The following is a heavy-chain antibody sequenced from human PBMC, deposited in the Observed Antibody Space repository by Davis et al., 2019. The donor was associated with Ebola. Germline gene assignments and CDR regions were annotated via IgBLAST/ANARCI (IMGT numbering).Heavy chain of an antibody. CDR3: ARGIGITRYYYGMDV. Sequence: SETLSLTCAVYGGSFSGYYWSWIRQPPGKGLEWIGEINHSGSTNYNPSLKSRVTISVDTSKNQFSLKLSSVTDADTAVYYCARGIGITRYYYGMDVWGQGTTVTVSS. CDR1: GGSFSGYY. J-gene: IGHJ6*02. CDR2: INHSGST. V-gene: IGHV4-34*01. D-gene: IGHD1-14*01.